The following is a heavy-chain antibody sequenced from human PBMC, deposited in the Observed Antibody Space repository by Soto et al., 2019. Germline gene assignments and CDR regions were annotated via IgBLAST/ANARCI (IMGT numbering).Heavy chain of an antibody. CDR1: GYTFTSYD. J-gene: IGHJ4*02. CDR2: MNPNSGNT. V-gene: IGHV1-8*01. D-gene: IGHD2-2*01. Sequence: ASVKVSCKASGYTFTSYDINWVRQATGQGLEWMGWMNPNSGNTGYAQKFQGRVTMTRNTSTSTAYMELSSLRSEDTAVYFCARGAHCSSTSCSDFDYWGLGTLVTSPQ. CDR3: ARGAHCSSTSCSDFDY.